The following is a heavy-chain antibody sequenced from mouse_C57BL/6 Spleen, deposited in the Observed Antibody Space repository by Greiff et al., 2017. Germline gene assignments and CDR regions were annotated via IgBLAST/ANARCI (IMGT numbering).Heavy chain of an antibody. CDR1: GFSLTSYA. CDR2: IWTGGGT. D-gene: IGHD1-1*01. J-gene: IGHJ2*01. CDR3: ARNDYGSAEDFGD. Sequence: VQGVESGPGLVAPSQSLSITCTVSGFSLTSYAISWVRQPPGKGLEWLGVIWTGGGTNYNSALKSRLSISKDNSKSKVFLKMNRLQTDDTARYYCARNDYGSAEDFGDWGQGTTLTVSS. V-gene: IGHV2-9-1*01.